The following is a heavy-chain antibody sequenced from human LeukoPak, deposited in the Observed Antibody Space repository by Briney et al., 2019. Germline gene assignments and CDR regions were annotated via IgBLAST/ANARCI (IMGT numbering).Heavy chain of an antibody. CDR3: AKDRIAAAGIFDY. V-gene: IGHV3-33*06. J-gene: IGHJ4*02. D-gene: IGHD6-13*01. CDR2: IWYDGSNK. CDR1: GFTFSSYG. Sequence: PGGSPRLSCAASGFTFSSYGMHWVRQAPGKGLEWVAVIWYDGSNKYYADSVKGRFTISRDNSKNTLYLQMNSLRAEDTAVYYCAKDRIAAAGIFDYWGQGTLVTVSS.